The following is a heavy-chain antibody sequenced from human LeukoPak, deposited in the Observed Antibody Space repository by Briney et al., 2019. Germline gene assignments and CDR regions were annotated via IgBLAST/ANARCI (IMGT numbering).Heavy chain of an antibody. J-gene: IGHJ4*02. V-gene: IGHV3-23*01. CDR2: ISGGGST. CDR1: GFPFSSYA. Sequence: QPGGSLRLSCAASGFPFSSYAMSWVRQAPGKGLEWVSGISGGGSTYYADSVRGRFTISRDNSKNALYLQVNSLRAEDTAVYYCARTRGPNVFGGVHDYWGQGTLVTVSS. CDR3: ARTRGPNVFGGVHDY. D-gene: IGHD3-16*01.